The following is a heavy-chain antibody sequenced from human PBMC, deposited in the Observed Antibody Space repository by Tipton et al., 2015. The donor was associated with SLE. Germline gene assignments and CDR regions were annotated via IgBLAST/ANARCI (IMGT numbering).Heavy chain of an antibody. D-gene: IGHD3-10*01. CDR1: GYSISSGYY. V-gene: IGHV4-38-2*02. CDR3: ATLDASGSYPFDY. Sequence: TLSLTCTVSGYSISSGYYWGWIRQPPGKGLEWIGSIYRSGNTFYNPSLKSRVTISVDTSKNQFSLKPSSVTAADTAVYYCATLDASGSYPFDYWGQGILVTVSS. J-gene: IGHJ4*02. CDR2: IYRSGNT.